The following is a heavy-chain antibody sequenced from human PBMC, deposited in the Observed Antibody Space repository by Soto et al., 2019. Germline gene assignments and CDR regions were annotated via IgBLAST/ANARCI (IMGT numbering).Heavy chain of an antibody. Sequence: SETLSLTCSVSGGSISSSSYYWGWIRQPPGKGLEWIGSIYYSGSTYYNPSLKSRVTISVDTSKNQFSLKLSSVTAADTAVYYCVPSNWFDPWVQGTLVTVSS. J-gene: IGHJ5*02. V-gene: IGHV4-39*01. CDR2: IYYSGST. CDR3: VPSNWFDP. CDR1: GGSISSSSYY.